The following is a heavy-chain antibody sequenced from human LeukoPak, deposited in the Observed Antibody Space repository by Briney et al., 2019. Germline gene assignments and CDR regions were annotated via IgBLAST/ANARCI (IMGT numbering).Heavy chain of an antibody. CDR3: AVTYFYGSGSYK. V-gene: IGHV1-69*01. D-gene: IGHD3-10*01. CDR1: GGTFSSYA. J-gene: IGHJ4*02. Sequence: SVKVSCKASGGTFSSYAISWVRQAPGQGLEWMGGIIPIFGTANYAQKFQGRVTITGDESTSTAYMELSSLRSEDTAVYYCAVTYFYGSGSYKWGQGTLVTVSS. CDR2: IIPIFGTA.